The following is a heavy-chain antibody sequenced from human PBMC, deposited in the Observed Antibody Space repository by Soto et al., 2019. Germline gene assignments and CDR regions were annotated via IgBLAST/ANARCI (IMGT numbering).Heavy chain of an antibody. CDR3: ARNSSGRHYDY. D-gene: IGHD6-19*01. CDR2: IYHSGST. V-gene: IGHV4-38-2*02. Sequence: SETLSLTCTVSTSPINSRYYWGWMRQTPGKGLEWGASIYHSGSTHYNPSLKRRGSISVNTSNNQFCLRLSSVTAADTAIYYCARNSSGRHYDYWGQGSQVTVSS. J-gene: IGHJ4*02. CDR1: TSPINSRYY.